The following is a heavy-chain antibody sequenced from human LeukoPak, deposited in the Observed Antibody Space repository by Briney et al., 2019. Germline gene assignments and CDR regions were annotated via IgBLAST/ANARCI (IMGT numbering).Heavy chain of an antibody. J-gene: IGHJ4*02. V-gene: IGHV3-30*02. D-gene: IGHD6-13*01. CDR1: GFTFSTYG. CDR3: AKDSGYTSSWYFGDY. Sequence: GGSLRLSCVASGFTFSTYGMHWVRQAPGRGLEWGAFIRYDGSSQYYVDSVKGRFTISKDNSKNTLYLQMNSLRTEDTAFYYCAKDSGYTSSWYFGDYWGQGTLVTVSS. CDR2: IRYDGSSQ.